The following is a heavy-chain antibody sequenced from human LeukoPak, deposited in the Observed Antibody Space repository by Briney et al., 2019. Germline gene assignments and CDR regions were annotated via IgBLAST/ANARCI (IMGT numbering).Heavy chain of an antibody. Sequence: GGSLRLSCAASGFTFSNFWMHWVRQAPGKGLVWVALIYGDGSFTRYADSVKGRFTISRDNAKNTVYLQMNSLRVEDTAVYYCARGYSSSWYYFDYWGQGTLVTVSS. CDR1: GFTFSNFW. CDR3: ARGYSSSWYYFDY. CDR2: IYGDGSFT. J-gene: IGHJ4*02. D-gene: IGHD6-13*01. V-gene: IGHV3-74*01.